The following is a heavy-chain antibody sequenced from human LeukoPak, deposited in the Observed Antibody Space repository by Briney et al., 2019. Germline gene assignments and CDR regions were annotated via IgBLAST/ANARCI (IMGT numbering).Heavy chain of an antibody. J-gene: IGHJ5*02. Sequence: PGASLTLSCAASGFTFSSYAMSWVRQAPGKGLEWVSDISGSGGSTYYADSVKGRLTISRDNSKNTLYLQMNSLRAEDTAVYYCAKGGLKYDYVWGSYRFNWFDPWGQGTLVTVSS. CDR2: ISGSGGST. CDR3: AKGGLKYDYVWGSYRFNWFDP. CDR1: GFTFSSYA. D-gene: IGHD3-16*02. V-gene: IGHV3-23*01.